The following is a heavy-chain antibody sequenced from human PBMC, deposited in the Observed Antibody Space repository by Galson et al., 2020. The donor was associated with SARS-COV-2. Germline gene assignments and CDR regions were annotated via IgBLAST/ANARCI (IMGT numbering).Heavy chain of an antibody. Sequence: SETLSLTCAVSGGSISSGGYSWSWIRQPPGKGLEWIGYIYYSGSTYYNPSLKSRVTISVDTSKNQFSLKLSSVTAADTAVYYCARVGQGWLRAPGYFDYWGQGTLVTVSS. CDR2: IYYSGST. CDR1: GGSISSGGYS. D-gene: IGHD5-12*01. V-gene: IGHV4-30-4*07. J-gene: IGHJ4*02. CDR3: ARVGQGWLRAPGYFDY.